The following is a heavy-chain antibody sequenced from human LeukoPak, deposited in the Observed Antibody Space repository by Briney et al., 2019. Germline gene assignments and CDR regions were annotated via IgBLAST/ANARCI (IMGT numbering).Heavy chain of an antibody. J-gene: IGHJ3*02. Sequence: GESLKISCKGSGYSFTSYWIGWVRQMPGKGLEWMGIIYPGDSDTRYSPSFQGQVTISADKSISTAYLQWSSLKASDTAMYYCARRGIPVTGDDAFDIWGQGTMVTVSS. CDR2: IYPGDSDT. V-gene: IGHV5-51*01. CDR1: GYSFTSYW. D-gene: IGHD1-20*01. CDR3: ARRGIPVTGDDAFDI.